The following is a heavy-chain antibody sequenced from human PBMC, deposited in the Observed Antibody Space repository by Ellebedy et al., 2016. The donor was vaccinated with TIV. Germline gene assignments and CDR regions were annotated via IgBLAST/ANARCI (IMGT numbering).Heavy chain of an antibody. Sequence: GGSLRLSCAASGFTFSNYAMNWVRQAPGKGLEWVSRINAAGSGITYADSVRGRFTISRDNAKNTLYLQMDSLRVEDTAVYYCARGAWGYNPTFDPWGQGTLVTVSS. V-gene: IGHV3-74*03. J-gene: IGHJ5*02. CDR3: ARGAWGYNPTFDP. CDR1: GFTFSNYA. D-gene: IGHD5-24*01. CDR2: INAAGSGI.